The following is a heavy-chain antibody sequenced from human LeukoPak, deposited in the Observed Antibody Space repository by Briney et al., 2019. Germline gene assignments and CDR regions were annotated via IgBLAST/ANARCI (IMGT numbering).Heavy chain of an antibody. Sequence: GGSLRLSCAASGFTFSSYSMNWVRQAPGKGLEWVSSISSSSSYIYYADSVKGRFTISRDNAKNSLCLQMNSLRAEDTAVYYCARVPSYSSSWLSWFDPWGQGTLVTVSS. CDR3: ARVPSYSSSWLSWFDP. J-gene: IGHJ5*02. D-gene: IGHD6-13*01. CDR1: GFTFSSYS. CDR2: ISSSSSYI. V-gene: IGHV3-21*01.